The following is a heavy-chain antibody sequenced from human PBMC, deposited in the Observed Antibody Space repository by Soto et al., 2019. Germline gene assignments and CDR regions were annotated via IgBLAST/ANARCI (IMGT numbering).Heavy chain of an antibody. CDR2: ITWNSRVL. CDR1: GLNFDDFA. J-gene: IGHJ4*02. D-gene: IGHD3-3*01. Sequence: GGSIRLSCVGTGLNFDDFAMHWVRQAPGKGLEWVSGITWNSRVLAYADSVKGRFTISRDNAGNSLYLQMDSLRDEDTALYYCAKGRYDFWSPYYFDSWGQGTLVTVSS. CDR3: AKGRYDFWSPYYFDS. V-gene: IGHV3-9*01.